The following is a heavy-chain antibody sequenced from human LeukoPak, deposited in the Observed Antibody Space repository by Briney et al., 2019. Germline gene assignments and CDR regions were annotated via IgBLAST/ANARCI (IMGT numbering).Heavy chain of an antibody. V-gene: IGHV5-51*01. CDR1: GYSFTNYW. Sequence: GESLKIPCKSSGYSFTNYWIGWGRQMPGKGLEWMGTIYPGDSDTRYRPSFQGQVTISADKSISTAYLQWSSLKASDTAMYYCARLGVEAYDSSGYYYFDYWGQGALVTVSS. CDR3: ARLGVEAYDSSGYYYFDY. D-gene: IGHD3-22*01. CDR2: IYPGDSDT. J-gene: IGHJ4*02.